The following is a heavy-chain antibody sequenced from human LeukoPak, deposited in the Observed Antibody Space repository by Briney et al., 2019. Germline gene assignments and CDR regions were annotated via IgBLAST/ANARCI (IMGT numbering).Heavy chain of an antibody. D-gene: IGHD3-10*01. CDR3: AKDTGYFDY. CDR1: GFTFSTYS. CDR2: ISSSSSTI. Sequence: RGSLRLSCAASGFTFSTYSMNWVRQAPGKGLEWVSYISSSSSTIYYADSVKGRFTIPRDNAKNSLYLQMNSLRAEDTAVYYCAKDTGYFDYWGQGTLVTVSS. V-gene: IGHV3-48*01. J-gene: IGHJ4*02.